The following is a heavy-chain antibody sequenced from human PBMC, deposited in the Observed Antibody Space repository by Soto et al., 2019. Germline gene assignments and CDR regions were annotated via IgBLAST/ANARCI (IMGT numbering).Heavy chain of an antibody. Sequence: PGGSLRLSCVASGFIFSDYAMHWARQAPGKGLEWVALISPAGTNQYYADSAKGRFTISSDNSKNTLYLQMNSLRPEDTGLYYCARENSRSSPRLFQHWGHGTLVTVSS. J-gene: IGHJ1*01. CDR1: GFIFSDYA. D-gene: IGHD6-6*01. CDR3: ARENSRSSPRLFQH. V-gene: IGHV3-30-3*01. CDR2: ISPAGTNQ.